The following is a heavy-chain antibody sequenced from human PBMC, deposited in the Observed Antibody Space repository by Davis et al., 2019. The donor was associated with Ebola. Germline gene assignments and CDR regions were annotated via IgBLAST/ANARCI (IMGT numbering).Heavy chain of an antibody. CDR2: IIPIFDTP. D-gene: IGHD3-16*01. CDR1: GGSFGSHP. Sequence: SVKVSCKTSGGSFGSHPISWVRQAPRQGLEWMGGIIPIFDTPHYAQKFQGRITITADASTSTAYMELSSLRSEDTATYFCARDFDGGDYYFDYWGPGTPVTVSS. V-gene: IGHV1-69*13. J-gene: IGHJ4*02. CDR3: ARDFDGGDYYFDY.